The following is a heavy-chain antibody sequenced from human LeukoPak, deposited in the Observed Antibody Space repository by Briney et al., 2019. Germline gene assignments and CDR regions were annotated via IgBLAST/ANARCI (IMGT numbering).Heavy chain of an antibody. CDR2: FDPEDGET. V-gene: IGHV1-24*01. J-gene: IGHJ5*02. Sequence: ASVKVSCKVSGYTLTELSMHWVRQAPGKGLEWMGGFDPEDGETIYAQKFQGRVTMTEDTSTDTAYMELSSLRSEDTAVYYCATIRGYSYGWYNWFDPWGQGTLVTVSS. CDR1: GYTLTELS. CDR3: ATIRGYSYGWYNWFDP. D-gene: IGHD5-18*01.